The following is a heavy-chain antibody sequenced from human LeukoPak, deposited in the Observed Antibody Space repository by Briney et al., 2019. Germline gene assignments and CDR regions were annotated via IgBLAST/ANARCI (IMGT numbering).Heavy chain of an antibody. CDR2: ISAYNGNT. CDR1: GYTFTSYG. V-gene: IGHV1-18*01. D-gene: IGHD2-2*02. CDR3: ARDDRFVVVPAAIGVDY. J-gene: IGHJ4*02. Sequence: ASVKVSCKASGYTFTSYGISWVRQAPGQGLEWMGWISAYNGNTNYAQKLQGRVTMTTDTSTSTAYMELRSLRSDDTAVYYCARDDRFVVVPAAIGVDYWGQGTLVTVSS.